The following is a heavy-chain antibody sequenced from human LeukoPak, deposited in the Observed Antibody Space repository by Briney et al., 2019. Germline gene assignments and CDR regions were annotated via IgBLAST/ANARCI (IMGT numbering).Heavy chain of an antibody. CDR1: GYTFTSYG. Sequence: ASVTVSCKASGYTFTSYGISWVRQAPGQGLEWMGWISAYNGNTNYAQKLQGRVTMTTDTSTSTAHMELRSLRSDDTAVYYCAREPYSSSNWFDPWGQGTLVTVSS. V-gene: IGHV1-18*01. D-gene: IGHD6-13*01. CDR2: ISAYNGNT. CDR3: AREPYSSSNWFDP. J-gene: IGHJ5*02.